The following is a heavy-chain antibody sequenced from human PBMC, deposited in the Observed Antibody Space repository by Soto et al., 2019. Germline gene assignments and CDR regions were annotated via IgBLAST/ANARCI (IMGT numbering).Heavy chain of an antibody. V-gene: IGHV4-34*01. J-gene: IGHJ4*02. CDR3: ARAVGREIAYDFWSGYYQFDY. CDR2: INHSGST. CDR1: GGSFSGYY. D-gene: IGHD3-3*01. Sequence: SETLSLTCAVYGGSFSGYYWSWIRQPPGKGLEWIGEINHSGSTNYNPSLKSRVTISVDTSKNQFSLKLSSVTAADTAVYYCARAVGREIAYDFWSGYYQFDYWGQGTLVTVSS.